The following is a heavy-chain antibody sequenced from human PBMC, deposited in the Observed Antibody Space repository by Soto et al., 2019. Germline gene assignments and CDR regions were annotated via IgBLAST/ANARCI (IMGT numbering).Heavy chain of an antibody. CDR3: ASRGDMVPTEWGEGDAFHI. Sequence: QVQLVESGGGVVQPGRSLRLSCAASGFSFSNYGMHWVRQAPGKGLEWVAVISYEGSNKDYADSGQGRFTISRDNSKTTLALEMISLRAEDTAGYYWASRGDMVPTEWGEGDAFHIRGQGTVVTVSS. D-gene: IGHD5-12*01. CDR2: ISYEGSNK. V-gene: IGHV3-30*03. J-gene: IGHJ3*02. CDR1: GFSFSNYG.